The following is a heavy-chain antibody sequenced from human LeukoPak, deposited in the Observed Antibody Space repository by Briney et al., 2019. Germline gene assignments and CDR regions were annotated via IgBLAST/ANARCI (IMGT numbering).Heavy chain of an antibody. Sequence: TGGSLRLSCAASGFTFSSYAMNWVRQAPGKGLEWVSGIGYGNNYTYYADSVKGRFTISRDNSMNTLYLQMNSLGAEDTAVYYCAKALGTNCYTPIDYWGQGTLVTVSS. CDR2: IGYGNNYT. CDR1: GFTFSSYA. CDR3: AKALGTNCYTPIDY. D-gene: IGHD2-2*02. J-gene: IGHJ4*02. V-gene: IGHV3-23*01.